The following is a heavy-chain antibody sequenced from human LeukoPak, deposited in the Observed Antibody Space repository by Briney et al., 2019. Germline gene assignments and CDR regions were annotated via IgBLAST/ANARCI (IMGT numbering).Heavy chain of an antibody. J-gene: IGHJ5*02. V-gene: IGHV4-34*01. CDR2: INHSGRT. CDR1: GGSLSGYY. Sequence: SETLSLTCAVYGGSLSGYYWSWIRQPPGKGLEWIGKINHSGRTNYNPSLKSRVTISVDTRKNQFSLKLSSVTAAGTAVYYCARAPSYYDILTGYIGWVDPWGQGTLVTVSS. D-gene: IGHD3-9*01. CDR3: ARAPSYYDILTGYIGWVDP.